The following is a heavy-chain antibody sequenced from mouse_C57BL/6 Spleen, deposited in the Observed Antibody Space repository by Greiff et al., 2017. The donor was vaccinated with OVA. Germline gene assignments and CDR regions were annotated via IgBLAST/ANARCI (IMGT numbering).Heavy chain of an antibody. CDR2: ISSGSSTI. CDR1: GFTFSDYG. CDR3: ARRDYYGSSSWAMDY. J-gene: IGHJ4*01. Sequence: EVKVEESGGGLVKPGGSLKLSCAASGFTFSDYGMHWVRQAPEKGLEWVAYISSGSSTIYYADTVKGRFTISRDNAKNTLFLQMTSLRSEDTAMYYCARRDYYGSSSWAMDYWGQGTSVTVSS. V-gene: IGHV5-17*01. D-gene: IGHD1-1*01.